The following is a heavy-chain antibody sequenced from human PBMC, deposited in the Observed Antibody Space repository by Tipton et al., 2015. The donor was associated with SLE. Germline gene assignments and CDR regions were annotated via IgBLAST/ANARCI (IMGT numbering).Heavy chain of an antibody. V-gene: IGHV1-2*06. J-gene: IGHJ3*02. CDR2: INPHSGAT. Sequence: QLVQSGVEVKKPGASVKVSCKASGYTFSDYYLYWVRQAPGQGLEWMGRINPHSGATTYAQKFQGRVTMTRDTSISTAYMELNSLRSDDTAVYYCARDRSFDDAFDIWGQGTLVTVSS. CDR3: ARDRSFDDAFDI. CDR1: GYTFSDYY.